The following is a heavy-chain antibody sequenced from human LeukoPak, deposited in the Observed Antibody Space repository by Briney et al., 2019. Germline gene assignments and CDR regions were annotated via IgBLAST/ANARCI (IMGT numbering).Heavy chain of an antibody. V-gene: IGHV4-59*08. CDR2: ISYSGSP. CDR3: ARRKGCSGGSCYGDAFDY. CDR1: GDSIATYY. D-gene: IGHD2-15*01. Sequence: SETLSLTCSVSGDSIATYYWSWIRQPPGKGLEWIGYISYSGSPYYNPSLKSRVTMSVDTSKNQFSLKLSSVTAADTAVYYCARRKGCSGGSCYGDAFDYWGQGTLVTVSS. J-gene: IGHJ4*02.